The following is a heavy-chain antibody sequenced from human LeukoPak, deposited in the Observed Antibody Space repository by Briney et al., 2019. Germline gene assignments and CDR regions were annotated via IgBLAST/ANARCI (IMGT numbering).Heavy chain of an antibody. CDR3: ARSRTYYDYVWGSYRYYYDSSGYSPYYYYYGMDV. Sequence: PSETLSLTCTVSGGSISSYYWSWIRQPPGKGLEWIGYIYYSGSTNYNPSLKSRVTISVDTSKNQFSLKLSSVTAADTAVYYCARSRTYYDYVWGSYRYYYDSSGYSPYYYYYGMDVWGQGTTVTVSS. D-gene: IGHD3-16*02. CDR2: IYYSGST. CDR1: GGSISSYY. J-gene: IGHJ6*02. V-gene: IGHV4-59*01.